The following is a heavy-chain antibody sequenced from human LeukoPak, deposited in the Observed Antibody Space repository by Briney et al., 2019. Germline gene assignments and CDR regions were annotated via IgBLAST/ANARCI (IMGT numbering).Heavy chain of an antibody. D-gene: IGHD3-16*02. J-gene: IGHJ6*03. CDR1: GFTFSSYG. CDR3: AKKGRYQRREYYMDV. V-gene: IGHV3-30*02. CDR2: IRYDGSNK. Sequence: GGSLRLSCAASGFTFSSYGMHWVRQAPGKGLEWVAFIRYDGSNKYYADSVKGRFTISRDNSKNTLYLQMNSLRAEDTAVYYCAKKGRYQRREYYMDVWGKGTTVTISS.